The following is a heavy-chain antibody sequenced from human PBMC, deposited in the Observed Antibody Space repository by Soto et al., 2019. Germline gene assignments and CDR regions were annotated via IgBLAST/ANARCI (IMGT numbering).Heavy chain of an antibody. Sequence: GGSLRLSCAASGFTFSSYGMHWVRQAPCKGLEWVAVISYDGSNKYYADSVKGRFTISRDNSKNTLYLQMNSLRAEDTAVYYCAKDGRGSSGYHYDCFDYWGQGTLVTVSS. CDR3: AKDGRGSSGYHYDCFDY. CDR2: ISYDGSNK. D-gene: IGHD3-22*01. V-gene: IGHV3-30*18. J-gene: IGHJ4*02. CDR1: GFTFSSYG.